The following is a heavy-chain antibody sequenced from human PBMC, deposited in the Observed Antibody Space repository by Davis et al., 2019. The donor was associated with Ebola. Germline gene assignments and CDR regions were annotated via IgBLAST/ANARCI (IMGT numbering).Heavy chain of an antibody. CDR3: PRNHSGYDSFDY. D-gene: IGHD5-12*01. V-gene: IGHV5-10-1*04. CDR1: GYSFTKYW. Sequence: GESLKIPCKGSGYSFTKYWINWVRQMPGQGLEWMGRIDPSDSYTNYSPSFQGQVTISADKSISTAYLQLSSLKASDTAMYYCPRNHSGYDSFDYWDQGTLVTVSS. CDR2: IDPSDSYT. J-gene: IGHJ4*02.